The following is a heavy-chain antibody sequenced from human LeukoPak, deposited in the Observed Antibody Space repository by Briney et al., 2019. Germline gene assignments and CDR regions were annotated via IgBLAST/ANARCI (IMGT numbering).Heavy chain of an antibody. CDR2: ISGSGGST. D-gene: IGHD3-3*01. V-gene: IGHV3-23*01. CDR1: GFTFSSYA. CDR3: VYFWSGYPADY. J-gene: IGHJ4*02. Sequence: GGSLRLSCAASGFTFSSYAMSWVRRAPGKGLEWVSAISGSGGSTYYADSVKGRFTISRDNSKNTLYLQMNSLRAEDTAVYYCVYFWSGYPADYWGQGTLVTVSS.